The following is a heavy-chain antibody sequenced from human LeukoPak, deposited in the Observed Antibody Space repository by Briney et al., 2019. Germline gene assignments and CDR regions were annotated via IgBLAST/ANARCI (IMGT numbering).Heavy chain of an antibody. J-gene: IGHJ5*02. D-gene: IGHD6-19*01. CDR1: GFTVSSNY. V-gene: IGHV3-53*01. CDR3: ARNWQWLVENWFDP. CDR2: IYSGGST. Sequence: GGSLRLSCAASGFTVSSNYMSWVRQAPGKGLEWVSVIYSGGSTYYADSVKGRFTISRDNSKNTLYLQMNSLRAEDTAVYYCARNWQWLVENWFDPWGQGTLVTVSS.